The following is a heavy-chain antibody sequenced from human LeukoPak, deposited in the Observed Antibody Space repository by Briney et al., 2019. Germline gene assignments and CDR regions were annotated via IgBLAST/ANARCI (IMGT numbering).Heavy chain of an antibody. D-gene: IGHD1-1*01. CDR3: AREARYGEAFDI. Sequence: GGSLRLSCAASGFTFSSYAMHWVRQAPGKGLEWVAVISYDGSNKYYADSVKGRFTISRDNSKNTLYLQMNSLRAEDTAVYYCAREARYGEAFDIWGQGTMVTVSS. V-gene: IGHV3-30-3*01. CDR2: ISYDGSNK. CDR1: GFTFSSYA. J-gene: IGHJ3*02.